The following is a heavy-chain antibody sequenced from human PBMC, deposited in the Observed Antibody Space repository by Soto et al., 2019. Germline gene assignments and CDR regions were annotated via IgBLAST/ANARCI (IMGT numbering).Heavy chain of an antibody. CDR1: GGTFNTYA. V-gene: IGHV1-69*19. CDR3: AREVQVHTPAFVY. Sequence: QVQLVQSGAEMEKPGSSVKVSCQSSGGTFNTYAMNWVRQAPGQGPEWMGDISPMFVAANYAPTFQGRVTITADQSKGTSYMQLSSLTSEETALYFCAREVQVHTPAFVYWGQGTVVTVSS. J-gene: IGHJ4*02. CDR2: ISPMFVAA.